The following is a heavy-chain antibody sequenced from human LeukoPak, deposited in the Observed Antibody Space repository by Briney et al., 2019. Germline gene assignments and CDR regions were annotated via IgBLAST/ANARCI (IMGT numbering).Heavy chain of an antibody. CDR1: GFTLRIFA. D-gene: IGHD2/OR15-2a*01. J-gene: IGHJ5*02. CDR2: IPHDETNQ. V-gene: IGHV3-30-3*02. Sequence: GGSLRLSCVVSGFTLRIFAIHWVRRAPGKGLEWVSLIPHDETNQYYADSVQGRFTISRDTSRNTVYPQMNNLRVEDTAVYYCATEYTPSSTLGEFAPWGQGNLVTVSS. CDR3: ATEYTPSSTLGEFAP.